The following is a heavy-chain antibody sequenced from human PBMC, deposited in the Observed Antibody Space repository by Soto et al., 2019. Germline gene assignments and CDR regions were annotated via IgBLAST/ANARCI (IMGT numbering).Heavy chain of an antibody. CDR2: IIPIFGTA. Sequence: ASVKVSCKASGGTFSSYAISWVRQAPGQGLEWMGGIIPIFGTANYAQKFQGRVTITADESTSTAYMELSSLRSEDTAVYYCARDYDFWSGSIYGMDVWGQGTTVTVSS. D-gene: IGHD3-3*01. V-gene: IGHV1-69*13. CDR3: ARDYDFWSGSIYGMDV. CDR1: GGTFSSYA. J-gene: IGHJ6*02.